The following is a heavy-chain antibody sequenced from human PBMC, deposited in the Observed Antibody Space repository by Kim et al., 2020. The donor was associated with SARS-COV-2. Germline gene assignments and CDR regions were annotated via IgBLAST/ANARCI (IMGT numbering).Heavy chain of an antibody. CDR1: GFTFSNAW. CDR3: TTGLVLVWFGESHYYFDY. D-gene: IGHD3-10*01. V-gene: IGHV3-15*01. Sequence: GGSLRLSCAASGFTFSNAWMSWVRQAPGKGLEWVGRIKSKTDGGTTDYAAPVKGRFTISRDDSKNTLYLQMNSLKTEDTAVYYCTTGLVLVWFGESHYYFDYWGQGTLVTVSS. J-gene: IGHJ4*02. CDR2: IKSKTDGGTT.